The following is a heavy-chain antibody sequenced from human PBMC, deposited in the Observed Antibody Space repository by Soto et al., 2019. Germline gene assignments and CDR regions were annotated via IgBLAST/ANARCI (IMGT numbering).Heavy chain of an antibody. CDR1: GYTFTSYA. CDR3: SRDLGAGVVDY. CDR2: INVYNGNT. J-gene: IGHJ4*02. V-gene: IGHV1-18*01. Sequence: QVQLVQSGAEVKKPGASVKVSCKASGYTFTSYAISWVRQAPGQGLEWMGWINVYNGNTKYAQKLQGRVTMTTDTSPSTAYMELRSLRSDDTAVYYCSRDLGAGVVDYWGQGTLVTVSS. D-gene: IGHD6-19*01.